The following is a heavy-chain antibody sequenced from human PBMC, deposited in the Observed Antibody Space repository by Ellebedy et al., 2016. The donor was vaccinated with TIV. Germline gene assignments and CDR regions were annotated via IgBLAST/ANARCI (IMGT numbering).Heavy chain of an antibody. D-gene: IGHD6-25*01. Sequence: GGSLRLXXAASGFTFENHAMTWVRQAPGKGLEWVSSITGGSTATHNADSVKGRFTVSRDNSKNTVYLQMNSLTAEDTAMYYCAKEAAEAKEGAAAYLSYDYWGQGTLVTVSS. CDR1: GFTFENHA. V-gene: IGHV3-23*01. J-gene: IGHJ4*02. CDR3: AKEAAEAKEGAAAYLSYDY. CDR2: ITGGSTAT.